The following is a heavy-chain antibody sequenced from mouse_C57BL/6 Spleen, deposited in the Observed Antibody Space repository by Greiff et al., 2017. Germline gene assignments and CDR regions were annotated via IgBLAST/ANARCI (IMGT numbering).Heavy chain of an antibody. CDR2: IDPSDSYT. CDR1: GYTFTSYW. Sequence: QVQLQQPGAELVKPGASVKLSCKASGYTFTSYWMQWVKQRPGQGLEWIGEIDPSDSYTNYNQKFKGKATLTVDTSSSTAYMQLSSLTSEDSAVYYCARRGNDFWFAYWGQGTLVTVSA. D-gene: IGHD2-12*01. J-gene: IGHJ3*01. V-gene: IGHV1-50*01. CDR3: ARRGNDFWFAY.